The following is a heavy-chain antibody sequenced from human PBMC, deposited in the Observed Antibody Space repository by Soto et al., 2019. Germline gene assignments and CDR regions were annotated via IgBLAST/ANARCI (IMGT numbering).Heavy chain of an antibody. J-gene: IGHJ6*02. D-gene: IGHD1-26*01. CDR3: AKGDGFILAV. CDR1: GFTVNSNY. V-gene: IGHV3-53*02. Sequence: EVQVLATGGGLIQPGGSLRLSCAASGFTVNSNYMSWVRQAPGAGLQWVSITNTGGTTYYADSVKGRFTVSRDNSKNTLYLQMKSLRAEDTAVYYCAKGDGFILAVWGQGTTVSVSS. CDR2: TNTGGTT.